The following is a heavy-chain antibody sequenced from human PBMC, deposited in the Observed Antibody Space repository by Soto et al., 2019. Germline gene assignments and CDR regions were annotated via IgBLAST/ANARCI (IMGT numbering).Heavy chain of an antibody. D-gene: IGHD6-19*01. V-gene: IGHV3-23*01. J-gene: IGHJ3*02. CDR1: GFTFANYP. Sequence: EVQLLESGGAFVPPGGSLTLSCAASGFTFANYPMTWVRQAPGKGLEWVSTIGATNGATHYADSVKGRFTISRDNSKNTLHMQVNSLRAEDTAVYFCSREGYSSGEAGAFDIWGQGTMVTVS. CDR2: IGATNGAT. CDR3: SREGYSSGEAGAFDI.